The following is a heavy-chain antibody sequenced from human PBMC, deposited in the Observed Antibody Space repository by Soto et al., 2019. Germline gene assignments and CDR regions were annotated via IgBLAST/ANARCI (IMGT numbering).Heavy chain of an antibody. CDR3: ARDQANYYGSGSYYKSYYYYGMDV. Sequence: ASVKVSCKASGYTFTNYGINWVRQAPGQGLEWLGWVSAYNGDTNYAQKVQARVTMTTDTSTSTAYMELRSLRSDDTAVYYCARDQANYYGSGSYYKSYYYYGMDVWGQGTTVTVSS. CDR1: GYTFTNYG. V-gene: IGHV1-18*01. J-gene: IGHJ6*02. D-gene: IGHD3-10*01. CDR2: VSAYNGDT.